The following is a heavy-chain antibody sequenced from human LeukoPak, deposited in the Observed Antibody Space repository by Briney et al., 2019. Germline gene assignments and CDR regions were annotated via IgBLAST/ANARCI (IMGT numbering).Heavy chain of an antibody. CDR1: GASFSSGSYY. D-gene: IGHD1-26*01. CDR2: IYYSGST. Sequence: SETLSLTCNVSGASFSSGSYYWSWIRQPPGKGLEWIGYIYYSGSTYYNPSLKSRVTISVDTSKNQFSLKLSSVTAADTAVYYCAREGLSALGSFDYWGQGTLVTVSS. CDR3: AREGLSALGSFDY. V-gene: IGHV4-30-4*08. J-gene: IGHJ4*02.